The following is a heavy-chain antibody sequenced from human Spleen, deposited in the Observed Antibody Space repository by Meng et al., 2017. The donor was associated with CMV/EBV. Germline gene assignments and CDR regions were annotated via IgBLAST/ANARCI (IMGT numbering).Heavy chain of an antibody. CDR2: INPNTGGT. CDR1: GYTFTGFY. Sequence: ASVKVSCKASGYTFTGFYMHWVRQAPGQGLEWMGWINPNTGGTNYAQSFQGRVTMTRDTSISTAYMELSRLRSDDTAVYYCARGPPIITVPSGLGAWFDPWGQGTLVTVSS. V-gene: IGHV1-2*02. CDR3: ARGPPIITVPSGLGAWFDP. D-gene: IGHD3-10*01. J-gene: IGHJ5*02.